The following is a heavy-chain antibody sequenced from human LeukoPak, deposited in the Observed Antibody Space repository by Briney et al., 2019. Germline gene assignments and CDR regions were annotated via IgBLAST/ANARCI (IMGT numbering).Heavy chain of an antibody. CDR2: VNPKSGHT. J-gene: IGHJ4*02. D-gene: IGHD6-19*01. CDR1: GDTFTSYD. CDR3: ASLYSSGTTGLN. V-gene: IGHV1-8*01. Sequence: ASVKVSCKASGDTFTSYDVNWVRQASGQGLEWMGWVNPKSGHTAYAQKFQGRVTMTSDTSTAYMELSSLRSEDTAVYYCASLYSSGTTGLNWGQGTLVTVSS.